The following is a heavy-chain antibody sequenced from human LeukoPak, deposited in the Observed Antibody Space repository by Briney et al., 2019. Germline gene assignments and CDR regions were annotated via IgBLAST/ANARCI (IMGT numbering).Heavy chain of an antibody. Sequence: SETLSLTCAVSGGSISSSNWWSWVRQPPGKGLEWIGEIYHSGSTNYNPSLKSRVTISVDTSKNQFSLKLSSVTAADTAVYYCARDRGQYGMDVWGQGTTVTVSS. CDR1: GGSISSSNW. CDR2: IYHSGST. V-gene: IGHV4-4*02. CDR3: ARDRGQYGMDV. J-gene: IGHJ6*02. D-gene: IGHD3-10*01.